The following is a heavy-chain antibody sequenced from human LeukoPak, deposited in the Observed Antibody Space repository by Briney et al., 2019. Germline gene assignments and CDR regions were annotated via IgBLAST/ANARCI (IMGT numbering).Heavy chain of an antibody. CDR2: IKQDGSEK. D-gene: IGHD6-13*01. CDR1: EFTFFTYS. V-gene: IGHV3-7*01. CDR3: ARDRSPGIAAAGTGY. J-gene: IGHJ4*02. Sequence: GGSLRLSCAASEFTFFTYSMSWVRQAPGKGLEWVANIKQDGSEKYYVDSVKGRSTISRDNAKNSLYLQMNSLRAEDTAVYYCARDRSPGIAAAGTGYWGQGTLVTVSS.